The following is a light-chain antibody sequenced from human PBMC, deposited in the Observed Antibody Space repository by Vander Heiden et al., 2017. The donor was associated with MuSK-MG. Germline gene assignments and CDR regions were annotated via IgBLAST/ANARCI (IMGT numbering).Light chain of an antibody. CDR1: QSVSSSY. CDR2: GAS. V-gene: IGKV3-20*01. J-gene: IGKJ1*01. CDR3: QHGGSSPGWT. Sequence: ERVLTQSPGTLSLSPGERATLSCRASQSVSSSYLAWYQQKPVLAPRLLIYGASSRATGTPDRFSRSRYGTDFTLTISRLDPEDFAVYYCQHGGSSPGWTFGQGTKVEIK.